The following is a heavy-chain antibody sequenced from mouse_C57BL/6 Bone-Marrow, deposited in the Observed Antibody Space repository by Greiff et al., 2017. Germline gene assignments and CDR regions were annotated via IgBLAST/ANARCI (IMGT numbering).Heavy chain of an antibody. V-gene: IGHV14-2*01. CDR2: IDPEDGET. Sequence: EVQLQQSGAELVKPGASVKLSCTASGFNIKVYYMHWVKQRTEQGLEWIGRIDPEDGETKYAPKFQGKATITADTSSNTAYLQLSSLTSEDTAVYYCARQGGSSWFAYWGQGTLVTVSA. CDR3: ARQGGSSWFAY. J-gene: IGHJ3*01. D-gene: IGHD1-1*01. CDR1: GFNIKVYY.